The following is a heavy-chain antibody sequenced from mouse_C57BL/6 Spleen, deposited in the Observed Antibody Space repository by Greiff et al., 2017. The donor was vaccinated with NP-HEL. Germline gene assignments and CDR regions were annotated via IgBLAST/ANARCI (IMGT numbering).Heavy chain of an antibody. J-gene: IGHJ1*03. V-gene: IGHV1-39*01. CDR2: INPNYGTT. D-gene: IGHD2-2*01. Sequence: VQLQQSGPELVKPGASVKISCKASGYSFTDYNMNWVKQSNGKSLEWIGVINPNYGTTSYNQKFKGKATLTVDKSSSTAYMQLNSLTSEDSAVYYFAGFPSYGYDWYFDVWGTGTTVTVSS. CDR1: GYSFTDYN. CDR3: AGFPSYGYDWYFDV.